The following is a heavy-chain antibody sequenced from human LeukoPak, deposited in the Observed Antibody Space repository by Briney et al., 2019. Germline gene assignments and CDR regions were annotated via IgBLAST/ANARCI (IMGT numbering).Heavy chain of an antibody. D-gene: IGHD4-17*01. CDR3: AGMTTVSSGDY. V-gene: IGHV3-21*01. Sequence: GGSLRLSCAAFGFTFSSYSMNWVRQAPGKGLEWVSSISSSSSYIYYADSVKGRFTISRDNAKNSLYLQMNSLRAEDTAVYYCAGMTTVSSGDYWGQGTLVTVSS. CDR1: GFTFSSYS. CDR2: ISSSSSYI. J-gene: IGHJ4*02.